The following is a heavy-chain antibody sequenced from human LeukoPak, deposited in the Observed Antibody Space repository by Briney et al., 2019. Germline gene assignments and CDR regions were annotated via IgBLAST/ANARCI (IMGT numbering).Heavy chain of an antibody. CDR2: ISWDGGIT. D-gene: IGHD5-12*01. CDR1: GFTFHHYS. J-gene: IGHJ4*02. Sequence: GGSLRLSCAASGFTFHHYSMHWVRQPPGKGLEWVSLISWDGGITYYADSVRGRFTISRDNSKNSLSLEMNSLRTEDTALFYCAKDSNTGGYSFGSWGQGTLVTVTS. CDR3: AKDSNTGGYSFGS. V-gene: IGHV3-43*01.